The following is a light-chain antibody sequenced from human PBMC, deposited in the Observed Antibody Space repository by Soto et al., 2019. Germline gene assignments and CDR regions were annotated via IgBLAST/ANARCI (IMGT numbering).Light chain of an antibody. J-gene: IGKJ1*01. CDR3: QQYYSFPPWT. Sequence: DIQMTQSPSTLSASVGDRVTITCRASQSISSSLAWYQQKPGKAPKLLIYAASTLQSGVPSRFSGSGSGTDFTLTISCLQSEDFATYYCQQYYSFPPWTFGQGTKVDIK. CDR1: QSISSS. CDR2: AAS. V-gene: IGKV1-5*01.